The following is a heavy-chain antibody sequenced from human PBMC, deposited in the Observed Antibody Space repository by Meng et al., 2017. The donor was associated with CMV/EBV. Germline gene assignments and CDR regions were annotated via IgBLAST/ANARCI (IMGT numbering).Heavy chain of an antibody. CDR2: ISAYNGNT. D-gene: IGHD3-3*01. Sequence: ASVKVSCKASGYTFTSYGISWVRQAPGQGLEWMGWISAYNGNTNYAQKLQGRVTMTTDTSTSTAYMELRSLRSDDTAVYYCARGTVLRFLEWLVRGGYFDYWGQGTLVTVSS. J-gene: IGHJ4*02. CDR3: ARGTVLRFLEWLVRGGYFDY. CDR1: GYTFTSYG. V-gene: IGHV1-18*01.